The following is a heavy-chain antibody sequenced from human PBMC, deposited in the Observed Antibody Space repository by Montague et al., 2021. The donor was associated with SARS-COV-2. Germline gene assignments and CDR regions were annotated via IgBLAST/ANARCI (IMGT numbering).Heavy chain of an antibody. CDR1: SDSISSHY. V-gene: IGHV4-59*11. CDR2: VNYGGST. D-gene: IGHD4-17*01. CDR3: ARAVTTVRDWFDP. J-gene: IGHJ5*02. Sequence: SETLSLTCTVSSDSISSHYWSWIRQPPGKGLEWIGYVNYGGSTNYKPSLKSRVSVSLDTAKNQFSLRLNSVTAADTAVYYCARAVTTVRDWFDPWGQGTLVIVSS.